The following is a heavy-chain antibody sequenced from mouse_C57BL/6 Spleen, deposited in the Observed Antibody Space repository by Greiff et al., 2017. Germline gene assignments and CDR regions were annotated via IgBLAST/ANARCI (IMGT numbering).Heavy chain of an antibody. CDR1: GFTFSDYG. V-gene: IGHV5-17*01. CDR2: ISSGSSTI. J-gene: IGHJ2*01. D-gene: IGHD2-2*01. Sequence: EVHLVESGGGLVKPGGSLKLSCAASGFTFSDYGMHWVRQAPEKGLEWVAYISSGSSTIYYADTVKGRFTISRDNAKNTLFLQMTSLRSEDTAMYYCARAGLPYYFDYWGQGTTLTVSS. CDR3: ARAGLPYYFDY.